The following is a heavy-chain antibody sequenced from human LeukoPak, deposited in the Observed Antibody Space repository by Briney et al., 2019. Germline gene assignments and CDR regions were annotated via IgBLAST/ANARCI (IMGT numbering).Heavy chain of an antibody. CDR1: EFTFGDYA. D-gene: IGHD2-2*01. V-gene: IGHV3-49*04. J-gene: IGHJ4*02. Sequence: PGGSLRLSCTASEFTFGDYAMTWVRQAPGKGLEWVGFIRSKVYGGTPEYAASVKGRFTISRDDSQGIAYLQMNSLRAEDTAVYYCARDDRYCSSTSCSQQHWGQGTLVTVSS. CDR3: ARDDRYCSSTSCSQQH. CDR2: IRSKVYGGTP.